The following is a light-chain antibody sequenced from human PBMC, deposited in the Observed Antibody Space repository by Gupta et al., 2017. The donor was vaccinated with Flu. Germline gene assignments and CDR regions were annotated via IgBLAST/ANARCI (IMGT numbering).Light chain of an antibody. CDR2: VGS. Sequence: PVEPSSRAWGSSQCLLKSSVNSYLAWYHQKPGQSPQLLIYVGSNRASGVPARFSGSGSGTDLTLTISRVEPEDFAVYYCLQGIHCPLSFGRGTKVEIK. CDR1: QCLLKSSVNSY. J-gene: IGKJ1*01. V-gene: IGKV2-28*01. CDR3: LQGIHCPLS.